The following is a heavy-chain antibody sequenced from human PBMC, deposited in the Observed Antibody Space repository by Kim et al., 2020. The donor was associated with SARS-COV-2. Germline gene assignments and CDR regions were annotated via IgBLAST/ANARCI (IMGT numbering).Heavy chain of an antibody. D-gene: IGHD4-17*01. CDR1: GYTFTSYG. J-gene: IGHJ4*02. CDR3: ARVLYGDYWGAYYFDY. Sequence: ASVKVSCKASGYTFTSYGISWVRQAPGQGLEWMGWISAYNGNTNYAQKLQGRVTMTTDTSTSTAYMELRSLRSDDTAVYYCARVLYGDYWGAYYFDYWGQGTLVTVSS. V-gene: IGHV1-18*01. CDR2: ISAYNGNT.